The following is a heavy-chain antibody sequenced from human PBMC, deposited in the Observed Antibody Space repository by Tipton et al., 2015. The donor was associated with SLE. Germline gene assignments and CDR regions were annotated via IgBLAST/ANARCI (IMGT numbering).Heavy chain of an antibody. CDR1: GFTFSSYW. Sequence: VQLVQSGGGLVQPGGSLRLSCAASGFTFSSYWMSWVRQAPGKGLEWVANIKQDGNEKYYVDSVKGRFTISRDNAKNSLYLQMNSLRAEDTAVYYCVSEAVSTTDGDYWGQGTLVTVSS. V-gene: IGHV3-7*01. CDR3: VSEAVSTTDGDY. J-gene: IGHJ4*02. D-gene: IGHD2/OR15-2a*01. CDR2: IKQDGNEK.